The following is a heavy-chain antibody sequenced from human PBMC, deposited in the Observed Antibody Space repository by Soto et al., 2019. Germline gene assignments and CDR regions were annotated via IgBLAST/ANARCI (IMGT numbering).Heavy chain of an antibody. CDR1: GYTFTSYY. D-gene: IGHD3-10*01. Sequence: ASVKVSCKASGYTFTSYYMHWVRQAPGQGLEWMGIINPSGGSTSYAQKLQGRVTMTRDTSTSTVYMELSSLRSEDTAVYYCARVYSGFVLPYYYYGMDVWGQGTTVTVSS. J-gene: IGHJ6*02. CDR3: ARVYSGFVLPYYYYGMDV. CDR2: INPSGGST. V-gene: IGHV1-46*01.